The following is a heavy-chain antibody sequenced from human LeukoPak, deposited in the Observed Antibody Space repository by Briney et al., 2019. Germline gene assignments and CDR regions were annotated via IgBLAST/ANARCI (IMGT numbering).Heavy chain of an antibody. V-gene: IGHV1-3*01. Sequence: GSSVKVSCKASGYTFTTYAMHWVRQAPGQRLEWMGWINAGNGNTKFSQKFQGRVTITRDTSASTAYMELSSLRSEDTAVYYCARGPYSSSWSGPFDYWGQGTLVTVSS. D-gene: IGHD6-13*01. CDR3: ARGPYSSSWSGPFDY. CDR2: INAGNGNT. J-gene: IGHJ4*02. CDR1: GYTFTTYA.